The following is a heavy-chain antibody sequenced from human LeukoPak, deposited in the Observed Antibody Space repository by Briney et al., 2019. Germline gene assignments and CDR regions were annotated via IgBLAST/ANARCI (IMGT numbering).Heavy chain of an antibody. CDR2: ISSSGGTI. Sequence: GGSLRLSCAASGFTFSSYQMNWVRQAPGKGLEWVSYISSSGGTIYYADSVKGRFTISRDNAKNSLYLQMNSLRAEDTAFYYCAREAYNAFDYWARGTLVTVSS. V-gene: IGHV3-48*03. J-gene: IGHJ4*02. D-gene: IGHD1-1*01. CDR3: AREAYNAFDY. CDR1: GFTFSSYQ.